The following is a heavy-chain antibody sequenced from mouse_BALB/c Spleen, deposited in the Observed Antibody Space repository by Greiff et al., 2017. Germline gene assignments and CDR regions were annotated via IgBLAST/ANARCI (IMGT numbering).Heavy chain of an antibody. CDR2: IYPSDSYT. CDR3: TRSGLSAMDY. V-gene: IGHV1-69*02. CDR1: GYTFTSYW. D-gene: IGHD2-4*01. J-gene: IGHJ4*01. Sequence: QVQLQQPGSELVRPGASVKLSCKASGYTFTSYWMHWVKQRPGQGLEWIGNIYPSDSYTNYNQKFKDKATLTVDKSSSTAYMQLSSPTSEDSAVYYCTRSGLSAMDYWGQGTSVTVSS.